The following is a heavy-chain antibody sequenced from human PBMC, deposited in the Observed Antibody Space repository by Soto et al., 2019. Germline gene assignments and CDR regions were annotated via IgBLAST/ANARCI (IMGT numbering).Heavy chain of an antibody. CDR2: ISAYNGNT. Sequence: QVQLVQSGAEVKKPGASVKVSCKASGYTFTSYGISWVRQAPGQGLEWMGWISAYNGNTNYSQKLQGRVTMTTDTSTSTAYMELRSLRSDDTAVYYCARVQDFHSSSSPRPRGGDYWGQGTLVTVSS. V-gene: IGHV1-18*01. CDR3: ARVQDFHSSSSPRPRGGDY. D-gene: IGHD6-6*01. J-gene: IGHJ4*02. CDR1: GYTFTSYG.